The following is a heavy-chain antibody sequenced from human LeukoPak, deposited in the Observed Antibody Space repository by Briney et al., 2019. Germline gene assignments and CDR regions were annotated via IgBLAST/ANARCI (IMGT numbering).Heavy chain of an antibody. D-gene: IGHD3-10*01. J-gene: IGHJ4*02. V-gene: IGHV1-24*01. CDR3: ATSGAMVRGALDY. CDR1: GYTLTELS. CDR2: FDPEDGET. Sequence: ASVKVSCKVSGYTLTELSMHWVRQAPGKGLEWMGGFDPEDGETIYAQKFQGRVTMTEDTSTDTAYMELSSPRSEDTAVYYCATSGAMVRGALDYWGQGTLVTVSS.